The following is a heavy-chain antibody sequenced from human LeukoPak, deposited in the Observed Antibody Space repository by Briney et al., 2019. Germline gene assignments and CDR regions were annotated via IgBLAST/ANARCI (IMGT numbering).Heavy chain of an antibody. CDR2: IYTSGST. D-gene: IGHD1-7*01. Sequence: SETLSLTCTVSGGSISSYYWSWIRQPPGKGLEWIGYIYTSGSTNYNPSLKSRVTISVDTSKNQFSLKLSSVTAADTAVYSCARGITGTTYYYSSNMDVWGKGTTVTVSS. V-gene: IGHV4-4*09. CDR3: ARGITGTTYYYSSNMDV. CDR1: GGSISSYY. J-gene: IGHJ6*03.